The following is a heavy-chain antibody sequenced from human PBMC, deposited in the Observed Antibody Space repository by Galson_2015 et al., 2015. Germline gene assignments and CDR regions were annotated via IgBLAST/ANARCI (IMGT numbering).Heavy chain of an antibody. Sequence: SVKVSCKASGGTFSSFAISWVRQAPGQGLEWMGGISPLSGTANYAQKFQGRVTITADESTSTADMELTSLRSEDTAVYYCARKLRTMFRGVMGYYYGMDVWGQGTTVTVSS. CDR2: ISPLSGTA. D-gene: IGHD3-10*01. J-gene: IGHJ6*02. CDR1: GGTFSSFA. V-gene: IGHV1-69*13. CDR3: ARKLRTMFRGVMGYYYGMDV.